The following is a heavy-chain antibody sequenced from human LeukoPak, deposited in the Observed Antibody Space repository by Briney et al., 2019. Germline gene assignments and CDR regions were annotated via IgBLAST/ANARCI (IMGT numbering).Heavy chain of an antibody. CDR3: AQRPSSDWA. D-gene: IGHD3-22*01. J-gene: IGHJ5*02. V-gene: IGHV3-23*01. Sequence: PGGSLRLSCAASGFTFSSYAMSWVRQAPGKGLEWVSSINYSGGSTFYADSVKGRFTISRDNSDNTLYLQMNSLRAEDTAVYYCAQRPSSDWAWGQGALVIVSS. CDR2: INYSGGST. CDR1: GFTFSSYA.